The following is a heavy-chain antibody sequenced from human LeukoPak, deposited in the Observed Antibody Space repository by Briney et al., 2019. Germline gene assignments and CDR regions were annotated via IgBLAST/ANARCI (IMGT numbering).Heavy chain of an antibody. Sequence: GGSLLLSCAASGFTFSSYAMSWVRQAPGKGLEWVSAISGSGGSTYYADSVKGRFTISRDNSKSTLYLQMNSLRAEDTAVYYCAKEGDGSGSYYNPNWFDPWGQGTLVTVSS. CDR3: AKEGDGSGSYYNPNWFDP. CDR2: ISGSGGST. J-gene: IGHJ5*02. CDR1: GFTFSSYA. D-gene: IGHD3-10*01. V-gene: IGHV3-23*01.